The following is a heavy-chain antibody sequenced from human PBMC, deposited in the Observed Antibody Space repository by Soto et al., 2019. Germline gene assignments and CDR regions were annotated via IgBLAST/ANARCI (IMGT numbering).Heavy chain of an antibody. J-gene: IGHJ4*02. CDR2: ISAYNANA. V-gene: IGHV1-18*01. CDR3: ARENSYFDD. Sequence: QIQLLQSGAEVKKPGASVKVTCKASGYTVRNFGISWVRQATGQGLEWMGWISAYNANANYAQKFQGRLTMTADTSTSTAYMELRSLRSDDTAVYYCARENSYFDDWGQGTLVTVSS. CDR1: GYTVRNFG.